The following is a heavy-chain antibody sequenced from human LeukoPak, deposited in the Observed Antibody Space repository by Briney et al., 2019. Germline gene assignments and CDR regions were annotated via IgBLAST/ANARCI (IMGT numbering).Heavy chain of an antibody. V-gene: IGHV1-18*01. J-gene: IGHJ5*02. CDR1: GYTYTSYG. CDR3: AREGEGYCSSTSCAYNWFDP. Sequence: ASVKVSCKASGYTYTSYGISWVRQAPGQRLEWMGWISAYNGNTNYAQKLQGRVTITTDTSTSTAYMELRSLRSDDTAVYYCAREGEGYCSSTSCAYNWFDPWGQGTLVTVSS. D-gene: IGHD2-2*01. CDR2: ISAYNGNT.